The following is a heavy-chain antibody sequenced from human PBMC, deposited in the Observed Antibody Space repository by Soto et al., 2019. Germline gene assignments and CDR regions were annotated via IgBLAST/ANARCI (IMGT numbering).Heavy chain of an antibody. V-gene: IGHV3-23*01. Sequence: EVQLLESGGGLVQPGGSLRLSCAVSGFSFRSSPMSWVRRAPGKGLEWVSGINGGDDSKHYAESVRGRFTITRDNSKNPLLLQMNSLRAEDTPIYYCAKDSQWGIISPTHDHWRAGTLVTVAS. CDR3: AKDSQWGIISPTHDH. CDR1: GFSFRSSP. D-gene: IGHD6-19*01. CDR2: INGGDDSK. J-gene: IGHJ4*02.